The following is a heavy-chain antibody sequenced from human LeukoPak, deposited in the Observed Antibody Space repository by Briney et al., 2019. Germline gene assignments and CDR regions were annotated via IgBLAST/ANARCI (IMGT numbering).Heavy chain of an antibody. CDR3: AKGGYSSSWNYYYYLDV. V-gene: IGHV3-30-3*01. CDR2: ISYDGSNK. D-gene: IGHD6-13*01. CDR1: GCTFSSYA. J-gene: IGHJ6*03. Sequence: GGSLRLSCAASGCTFSSYAMHWVRQAPGKGREWVAVISYDGSNKYYADSVKGRFTISRDNSKNTLYLQMNSLRAEDTAVYYCAKGGYSSSWNYYYYLDVWGKGTTVTASS.